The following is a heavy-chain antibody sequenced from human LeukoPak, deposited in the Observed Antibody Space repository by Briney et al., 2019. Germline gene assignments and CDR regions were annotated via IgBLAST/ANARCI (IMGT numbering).Heavy chain of an antibody. J-gene: IGHJ3*02. D-gene: IGHD4-17*01. CDR1: GGSISSYY. Sequence: SSETLSLTCTVSGGSISSYYWSWIRQPAGKGPEWIGRIYTSGSTNYNPSLKSRVTMSVDTSKNQFSLKLSSVTAADTAVYYCARDRHGDKYHDAFDIWGQGTMVTVSS. CDR2: IYTSGST. V-gene: IGHV4-4*07. CDR3: ARDRHGDKYHDAFDI.